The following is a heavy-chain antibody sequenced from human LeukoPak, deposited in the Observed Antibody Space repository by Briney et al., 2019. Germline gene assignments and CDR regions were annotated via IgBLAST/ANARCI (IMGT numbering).Heavy chain of an antibody. Sequence: EASVKVSCKASGYTFTGYYMHWVRQAPGQGLEWMGWINTNTGNPTYAQGFTGRFVFSLDTSVSTAYLQISSLKAEDTAVYYCARGVAVAGIYFDYWGQGTLVTVSS. CDR2: INTNTGNP. V-gene: IGHV7-4-1*02. D-gene: IGHD6-19*01. CDR3: ARGVAVAGIYFDY. CDR1: GYTFTGYY. J-gene: IGHJ4*02.